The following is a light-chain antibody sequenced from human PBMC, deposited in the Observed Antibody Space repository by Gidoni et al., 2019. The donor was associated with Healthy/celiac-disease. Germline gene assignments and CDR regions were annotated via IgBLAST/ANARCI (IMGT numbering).Light chain of an antibody. CDR1: QSVSSN. J-gene: IGKJ3*01. Sequence: EIVITQSPATLSVSPGERATLSCRASQSVSSNLAWYQQKPGQAPRLRNYGAYTRATGIPARFSGSGSGTEYTLTSSSLQAEDFAGYYCQEYNNWSPFTFGPGTKVDIK. CDR3: QEYNNWSPFT. V-gene: IGKV3-15*01. CDR2: GAY.